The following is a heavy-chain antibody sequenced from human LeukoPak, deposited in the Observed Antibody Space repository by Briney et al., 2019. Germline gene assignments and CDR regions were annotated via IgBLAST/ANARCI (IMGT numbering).Heavy chain of an antibody. CDR3: ARVGLLRFSDY. Sequence: SETLSLTCTVSGGSISSSSYYWGWIRQPPGKGLEWIGEINHSGSTNYNPSLKSRVTISVDTSKNQFSLKLSSVTAADTAVYYCARVGLLRFSDYWGQGTLVTVSS. CDR2: INHSGST. D-gene: IGHD3-3*01. J-gene: IGHJ4*02. CDR1: GGSISSSSYY. V-gene: IGHV4-39*07.